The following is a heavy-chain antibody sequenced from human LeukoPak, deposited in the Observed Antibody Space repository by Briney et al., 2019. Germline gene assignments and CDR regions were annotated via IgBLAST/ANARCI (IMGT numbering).Heavy chain of an antibody. CDR3: ARYGARAFDY. Sequence: GASVKVSCKASGGTFSGYAISWVRQAPGQGLEWMGIINPSGGSTSYAQKFQGRVTMTRDTSTSTVYMELSSLRSEDTAVYYCARYGARAFDYWGQGTLVTVSS. V-gene: IGHV1-46*01. CDR2: INPSGGST. J-gene: IGHJ4*02. CDR1: GGTFSGYA. D-gene: IGHD4/OR15-4a*01.